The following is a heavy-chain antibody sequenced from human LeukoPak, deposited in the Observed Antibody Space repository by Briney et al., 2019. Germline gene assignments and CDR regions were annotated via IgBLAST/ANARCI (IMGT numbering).Heavy chain of an antibody. CDR1: GYTFTSYD. J-gene: IGHJ4*02. CDR3: ARNYYDSSGLLL. Sequence: ASVKVSCKASGYTFTSYDINWVRQAAGQGLEWVGKVDPNTGNTAYSQKFQGRVTMTRSTSITTAYMELSSLRSEDTAVYYCARNYYDSSGLLLWGQGTLVTVSS. CDR2: VDPNTGNT. D-gene: IGHD3-22*01. V-gene: IGHV1-8*01.